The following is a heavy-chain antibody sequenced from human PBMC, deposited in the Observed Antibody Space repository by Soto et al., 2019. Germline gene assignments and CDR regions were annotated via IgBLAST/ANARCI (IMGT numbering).Heavy chain of an antibody. Sequence: ASVKVSCKASGGTFTSYYMHWVRQAPGQGLEWLGIINPSGGSTSYAQKFRGRVTMTRDTSTSTVYMELSSLRSEDTAVYYCARDRGHSSSWDYFDYWGLGTLVTVSS. J-gene: IGHJ4*02. CDR3: ARDRGHSSSWDYFDY. D-gene: IGHD6-13*01. CDR1: GGTFTSYY. CDR2: INPSGGST. V-gene: IGHV1-46*01.